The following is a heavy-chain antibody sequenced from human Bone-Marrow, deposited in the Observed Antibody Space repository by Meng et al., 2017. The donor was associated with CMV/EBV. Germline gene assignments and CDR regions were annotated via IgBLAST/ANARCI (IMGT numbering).Heavy chain of an antibody. Sequence: ASVKVSCKASGYTFTSYYMHWVRQAPGQGLEWMGIINPSGGSTSYAQKFQGRVTMTRDTSTSTVYMELSSLRSEDTAVYHCASIGDQAPFDYWGQGTLVTVSS. CDR1: GYTFTSYY. V-gene: IGHV1-46*01. CDR3: ASIGDQAPFDY. D-gene: IGHD1-26*01. CDR2: INPSGGST. J-gene: IGHJ4*02.